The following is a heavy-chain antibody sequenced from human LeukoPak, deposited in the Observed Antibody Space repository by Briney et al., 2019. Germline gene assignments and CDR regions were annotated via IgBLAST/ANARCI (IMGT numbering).Heavy chain of an antibody. CDR3: TRSPPPGATAYGVVDF. V-gene: IGHV4-34*01. CDR2: INHSGST. CDR1: GGSFGGSY. D-gene: IGHD3-16*01. J-gene: IGHJ4*02. Sequence: SETLSLTCAVYGGSFGGSYWSWIRQPPGKGLERIGEINHSGSTNYNPSLKSRVTISIDTSKNQFSLKLRSVTAADTAVYYCTRSPPPGATAYGVVDFWGQGTLVTVSS.